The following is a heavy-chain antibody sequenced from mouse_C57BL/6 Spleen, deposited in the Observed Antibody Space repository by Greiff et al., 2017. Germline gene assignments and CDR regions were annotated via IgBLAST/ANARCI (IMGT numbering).Heavy chain of an antibody. J-gene: IGHJ3*01. Sequence: QVQLKESGAELMKPGASVKLSCKATGYTFTGYWIEWVKQRPGHGLEWIGEILPGSGSTNYNEKFKGKATFTADTSSNTAYMQLSSLTTGESAIYYCARVREYDWFAYWGQGTLVTVSA. CDR1: GYTFTGYW. D-gene: IGHD2-14*01. CDR2: ILPGSGST. CDR3: ARVREYDWFAY. V-gene: IGHV1-9*01.